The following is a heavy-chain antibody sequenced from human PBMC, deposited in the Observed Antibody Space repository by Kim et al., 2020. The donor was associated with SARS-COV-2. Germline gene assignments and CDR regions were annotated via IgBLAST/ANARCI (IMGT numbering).Heavy chain of an antibody. Sequence: GGSLRLSCAASGFTFSSYAMSWVRQAPGKGLEWVSGISGTGGSTYYADSVKGRFAISRDNSKNTLYLQMNSLRAEDTAVYYCAKGRWISYGWGTDVFDLWGQGTMVTVSS. J-gene: IGHJ3*01. CDR1: GFTFSSYA. CDR3: AKGRWISYGWGTDVFDL. D-gene: IGHD3-10*01. V-gene: IGHV3-23*01. CDR2: ISGTGGST.